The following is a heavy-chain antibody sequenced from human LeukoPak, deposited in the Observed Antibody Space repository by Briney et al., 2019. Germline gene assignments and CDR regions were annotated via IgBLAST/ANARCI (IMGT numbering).Heavy chain of an antibody. D-gene: IGHD6-13*01. CDR3: AFQGASSWHDIWFDP. CDR1: GYTFTGYY. Sequence: GASVKVSCKASGYTFTGYYMHWVRQAPGQGLEWMGWINPNSGGTNYAQKFQGRVTMTRDTSISTAYMELSRLRSDDTAVYYCAFQGASSWHDIWFDPWGQGTLVTVSS. CDR2: INPNSGGT. V-gene: IGHV1-2*02. J-gene: IGHJ5*02.